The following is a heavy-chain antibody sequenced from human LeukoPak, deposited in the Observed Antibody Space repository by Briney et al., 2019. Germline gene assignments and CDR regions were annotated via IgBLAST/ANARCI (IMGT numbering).Heavy chain of an antibody. CDR3: GKEGYSYGKPIDY. V-gene: IGHV3-30*18. D-gene: IGHD5-18*01. CDR2: ISYDGSNK. J-gene: IGHJ4*02. Sequence: PGGSLRLSCAASGFTFSSYGMHWVRQAPGKGLEWVAVISYDGSNKYYADSVKGRFTISRDNSKNTLYLQMNSLRAEDTAVYYCGKEGYSYGKPIDYWGQGTLVTVSS. CDR1: GFTFSSYG.